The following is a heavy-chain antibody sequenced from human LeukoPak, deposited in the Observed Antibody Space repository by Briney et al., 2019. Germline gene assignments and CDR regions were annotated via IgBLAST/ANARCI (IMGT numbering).Heavy chain of an antibody. CDR3: ARVICPSCPPIVVVPAAIEAVGIYYYYGMDV. D-gene: IGHD2-2*01. CDR1: GYTFTSYG. Sequence: ASVKVSCKASGYTFTSYGISWVRQAPGQGLEWMGWISAYNGNTNYAQELQGRVTMTTDTSTSTAYMELRSLRSDDTAVYYCARVICPSCPPIVVVPAAIEAVGIYYYYGMDVWGQGTTVTVSS. V-gene: IGHV1-18*01. J-gene: IGHJ6*02. CDR2: ISAYNGNT.